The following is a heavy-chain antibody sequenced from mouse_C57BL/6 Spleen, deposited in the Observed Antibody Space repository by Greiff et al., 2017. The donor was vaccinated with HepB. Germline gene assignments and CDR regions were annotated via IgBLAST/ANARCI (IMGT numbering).Heavy chain of an antibody. CDR3: ARYGSSRGWFAY. D-gene: IGHD1-1*01. V-gene: IGHV1-39*01. J-gene: IGHJ3*01. Sequence: VQLKESGPELVKPGASVEISCKASGYSFTDYNMNWVKQSNGNSLEWIGVINPNYGTTSYNQKFKGKATLTVDQSSSTAYMQLNSLTSEDSAVYYCARYGSSRGWFAYWGQGTLVTVSA. CDR2: INPNYGTT. CDR1: GYSFTDYN.